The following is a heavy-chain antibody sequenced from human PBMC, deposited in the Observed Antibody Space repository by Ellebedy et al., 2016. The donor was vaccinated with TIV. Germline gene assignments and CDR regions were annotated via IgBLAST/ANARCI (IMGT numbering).Heavy chain of an antibody. CDR1: GFTFSSYW. CDR2: IKRDGSEK. V-gene: IGHV3-7*01. Sequence: GGSLRLSCAASGFTFSSYWMSWVRQAPGKGLEWVASIKRDGSEKFYVDSAKGRFTISRDNGKGSLFLQMNTLSDEDTAMYYCATVGDGDYNVHFPYWGLGSLVIVS. CDR3: ATVGDGDYNVHFPY. J-gene: IGHJ4*02. D-gene: IGHD4-17*01.